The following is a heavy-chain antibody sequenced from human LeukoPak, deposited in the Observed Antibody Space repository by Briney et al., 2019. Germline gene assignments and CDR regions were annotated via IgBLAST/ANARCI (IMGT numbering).Heavy chain of an antibody. D-gene: IGHD6-25*01. CDR1: GGSFSGYY. Sequence: SETLSLTCAVYGGSFSGYYWSWIRQPPGKGLEWIGEINHGGSTNYNPSLKSRVTISVDTSKNQFSLKLSSVTAADTAVYYCARRAATRSYGMDVWGQGTTVTVSS. J-gene: IGHJ6*02. CDR2: INHGGST. V-gene: IGHV4-34*01. CDR3: ARRAATRSYGMDV.